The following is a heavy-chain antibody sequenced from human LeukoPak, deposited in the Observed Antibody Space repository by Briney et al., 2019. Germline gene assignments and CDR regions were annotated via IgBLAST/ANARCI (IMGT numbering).Heavy chain of an antibody. V-gene: IGHV4-61*02. CDR2: IYTSGST. D-gene: IGHD2-2*03. Sequence: SQTLSLTCTVSGGSISSGSYYWSWIRQPAGKGLEWIGRIYTSGSTNYNPSLKSRVTISVDTSKNQFSLKLSSVTAADTAVYYCARALGYCSSTSCYGGNNWFDPWGQGTLVTVSS. CDR3: ARALGYCSSTSCYGGNNWFDP. CDR1: GGSISSGSYY. J-gene: IGHJ5*02.